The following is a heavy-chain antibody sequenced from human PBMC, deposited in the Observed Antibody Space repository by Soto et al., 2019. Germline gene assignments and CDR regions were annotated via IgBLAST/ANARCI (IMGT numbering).Heavy chain of an antibody. D-gene: IGHD3-3*01. J-gene: IGHJ6*02. V-gene: IGHV1-46*01. CDR3: ARDTGVFGVVIIDYYYGMDV. CDR2: INPSGGST. CDR1: GYTFTSYY. Sequence: ASVKVSCKASGYTFTSYYMHWVRQAPGQGLEWMGIINPSGGSTSYAQKFQGRVTMTRDTSTSTVYMELSSLRAEDTAVYYCARDTGVFGVVIIDYYYGMDVWGQGTTVTVSS.